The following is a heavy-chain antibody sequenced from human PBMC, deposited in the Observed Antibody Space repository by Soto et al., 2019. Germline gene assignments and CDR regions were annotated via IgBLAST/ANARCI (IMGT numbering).Heavy chain of an antibody. Sequence: SETLSLTCTVSGGSISSSSYYWGWIRQPPGKGLEWIGSIYYSGSTYYNPSLKSRVTISVDTSKNQFSLKLSSVTPADTAVYYCASSSSTYYYYYGMDVWGQGTTVNVSS. CDR3: ASSSSTYYYYYGMDV. V-gene: IGHV4-39*01. CDR1: GGSISSSSYY. CDR2: IYYSGST. J-gene: IGHJ6*02. D-gene: IGHD6-6*01.